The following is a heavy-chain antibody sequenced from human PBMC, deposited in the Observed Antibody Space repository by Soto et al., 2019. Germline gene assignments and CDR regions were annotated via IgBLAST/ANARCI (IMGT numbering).Heavy chain of an antibody. CDR1: GVTFSSYG. D-gene: IGHD5-12*01. CDR3: ATEGSVVATTTNFEY. Sequence: QVQLVESGGGVVQPGRSLRLSCAASGVTFSSYGMHLIRQAPGKGLEWVAVISYEGSYKYYADSMKGRVTISRDNSKNTLYVQMISLRAEDTAVYYCATEGSVVATTTNFEYWGQGTLVTVSS. CDR2: ISYEGSYK. J-gene: IGHJ4*02. V-gene: IGHV3-30*03.